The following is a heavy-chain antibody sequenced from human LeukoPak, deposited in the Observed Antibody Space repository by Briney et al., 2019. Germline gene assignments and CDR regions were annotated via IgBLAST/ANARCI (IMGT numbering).Heavy chain of an antibody. CDR1: GFTFSTYW. D-gene: IGHD2-21*02. V-gene: IGHV3-7*01. CDR2: INQDASEI. J-gene: IGHJ4*02. CDR3: ATDRDNSDWQKRFDS. Sequence: GGSLRLSCAASGFTFSTYWMNWYRQAPGKGLEWVGNINQDASEINYVDSVRGRFTISRDNAKNSLHLQMNSLRAEDTAVYYCATDRDNSDWQKRFDSWGQGTLSPSPQ.